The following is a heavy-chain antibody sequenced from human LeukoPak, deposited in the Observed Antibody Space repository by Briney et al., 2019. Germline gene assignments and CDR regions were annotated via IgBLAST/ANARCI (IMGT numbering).Heavy chain of an antibody. D-gene: IGHD6-13*01. CDR1: GFTFCGSA. CDR2: IRSKANSYAT. CDR3: TRAELSRIAAAGTPYFDY. Sequence: GGSLRLSCAASGFTFCGSAMHWVRQASGKGLEWVGRIRSKANSYATAYAASVKGRFTISRDDLKNTAYLQMNSLKTEDTAVYYCTRAELSRIAAAGTPYFDYWGQGTLATVSS. J-gene: IGHJ4*02. V-gene: IGHV3-73*01.